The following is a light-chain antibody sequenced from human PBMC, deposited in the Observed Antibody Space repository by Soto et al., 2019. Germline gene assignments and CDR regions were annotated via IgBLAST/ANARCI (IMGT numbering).Light chain of an antibody. CDR1: SSDVGGYNF. CDR3: SSYTTGNTLV. V-gene: IGLV2-14*01. J-gene: IGLJ3*02. CDR2: DVS. Sequence: QSALIQPASVSGSPGQSITISCTGTSSDVGGYNFVSWYQQHPGKAPKLMIYDVSNRPSGVSNRFSGSKSGNTASLTISGLQAEYEADYYCSSYTTGNTLVFGGWTKLTVL.